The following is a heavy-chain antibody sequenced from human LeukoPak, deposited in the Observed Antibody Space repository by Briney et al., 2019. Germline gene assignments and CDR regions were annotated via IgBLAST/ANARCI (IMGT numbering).Heavy chain of an antibody. D-gene: IGHD2-2*01. CDR3: ARANIVVVPAATGAYYYGMDV. J-gene: IGHJ6*02. CDR2: VIPILGIA. V-gene: IGHV1-69*02. CDR1: GGTFSRYT. Sequence: ASVKVSCKASGGTFSRYTISWVRQAPGQGLAWMGRVIPILGIANYPQKFQGRVTITADKSTITAYMELSSLRSEDTAVYDCARANIVVVPAATGAYYYGMDVWGQGTTVTVSS.